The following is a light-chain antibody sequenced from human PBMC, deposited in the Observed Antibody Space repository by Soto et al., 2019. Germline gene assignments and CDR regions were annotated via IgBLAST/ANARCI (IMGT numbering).Light chain of an antibody. CDR1: QSVTNNY. CDR2: DAS. Sequence: ENVLTQSPGTLSLSPGERATLSCRASQSVTNNYLAWYQQKTGQAPRLLIYDASGRPAGIPDRFSGSGSGTDFTLTIPRLEPEDFAVYYCQQYGSSPYTFGQGTKLEIK. CDR3: QQYGSSPYT. J-gene: IGKJ2*01. V-gene: IGKV3-20*01.